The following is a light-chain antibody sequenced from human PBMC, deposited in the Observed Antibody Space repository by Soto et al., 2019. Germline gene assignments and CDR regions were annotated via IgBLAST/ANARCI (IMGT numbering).Light chain of an antibody. Sequence: EIVLTQSPATLSLSPGETATLSCSASQSVGSYLAWYQQKPGQAPRLLVHDASNRATGIPDRFSGSGSGTDFTLTITSLEPADFAVDSCQQRRNWPLTFGPGTKVDI. J-gene: IGKJ3*01. CDR3: QQRRNWPLT. CDR2: DAS. V-gene: IGKV3-11*01. CDR1: QSVGSY.